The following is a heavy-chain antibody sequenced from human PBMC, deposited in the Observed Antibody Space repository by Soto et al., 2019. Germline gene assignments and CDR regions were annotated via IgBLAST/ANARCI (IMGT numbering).Heavy chain of an antibody. CDR1: GYSFHGYG. Sequence: PGGSLRLSCEASGYSFHGYGVSWFRRAPGKGLEWVAFIRSKNYGGAADYAASVVGRFTVSRDDPKSVAFLQMNSLKIEDTAVYYCTRIYGSGTYLPDYWGQGTVVTVSS. J-gene: IGHJ4*02. CDR2: IRSKNYGGAA. V-gene: IGHV3-49*03. CDR3: TRIYGSGTYLPDY. D-gene: IGHD3-10*01.